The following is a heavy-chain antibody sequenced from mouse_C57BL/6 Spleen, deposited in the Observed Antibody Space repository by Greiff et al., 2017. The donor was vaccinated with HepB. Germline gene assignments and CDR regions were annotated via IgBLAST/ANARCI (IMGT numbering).Heavy chain of an antibody. Sequence: VQLQQPGTELVKPGASVKLSCKASGYTFTSYWMHWVKQRPGQGLEWIGNINPSNGGTNYNEKFKSKATLTVDKSSSTAYMQLSSLTSEYSAVYYCARGYSNYLAWFAYWGQGTLVTVSA. J-gene: IGHJ3*01. D-gene: IGHD2-5*01. CDR2: INPSNGGT. CDR3: ARGYSNYLAWFAY. CDR1: GYTFTSYW. V-gene: IGHV1-53*01.